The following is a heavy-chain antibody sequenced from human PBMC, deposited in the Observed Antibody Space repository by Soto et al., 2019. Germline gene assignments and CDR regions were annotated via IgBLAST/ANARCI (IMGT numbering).Heavy chain of an antibody. V-gene: IGHV4-31*01. CDR2: IYYRGST. D-gene: IGHD2-2*01. CDR3: ARGDVLVPAAIAGMDV. Sequence: QVQLQESGPGLVKPSQTLSLTCTVSGGSISSGGYYWSWIRQHPGNGLEWIGYIYYRGSTYYNQCLKSLVTISVDTSKNHFPLKLGSVTAEDTAVYYCARGDVLVPAAIAGMDVWGQGTTVTVSS. J-gene: IGHJ6*02. CDR1: GGSISSGGYY.